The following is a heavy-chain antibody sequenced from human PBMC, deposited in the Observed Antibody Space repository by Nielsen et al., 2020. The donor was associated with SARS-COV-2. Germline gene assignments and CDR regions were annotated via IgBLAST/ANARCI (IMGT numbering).Heavy chain of an antibody. D-gene: IGHD2-21*01. CDR2: IYYSGST. J-gene: IGHJ6*02. CDR3: ARVLLPDYYYGMDV. Sequence: SETLSLTCTVSGGSISSSSYYWGWIRQPPGKGLEWIGSIYYSGSTYYNPSLKSRVTISVDTSKNQFSLKLSSVTAADTAVYYCARVLLPDYYYGMDVWGQGTTVTVSS. CDR1: GGSISSSSYY. V-gene: IGHV4-39*01.